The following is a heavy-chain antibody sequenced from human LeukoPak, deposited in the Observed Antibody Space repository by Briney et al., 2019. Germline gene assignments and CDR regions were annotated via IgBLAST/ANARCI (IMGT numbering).Heavy chain of an antibody. CDR2: INPSGGST. J-gene: IGHJ5*02. CDR3: ARDPGYYDSSGLYNWFDP. V-gene: IGHV1-46*01. CDR1: GYTFTSYY. Sequence: GASVKVSCKASGYTFTSYYMHWVRQAPGQGLEWMGIINPSGGSTSYAQKFQGRVTMTRDTSISTAYMELSRLRSDDTAVYYCARDPGYYDSSGLYNWFDPWGQGTLVTVSS. D-gene: IGHD3-22*01.